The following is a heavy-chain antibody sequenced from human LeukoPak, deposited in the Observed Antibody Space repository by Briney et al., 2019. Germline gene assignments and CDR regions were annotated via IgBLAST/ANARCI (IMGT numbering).Heavy chain of an antibody. V-gene: IGHV3-33*01. D-gene: IGHD6-13*01. J-gene: IGHJ3*02. CDR1: GFTFSSYG. CDR3: ARSQQLGAFDI. CDR2: IWYDGSNK. Sequence: GGSLRLSCAASGFTFSSYGMHWVHQAPGKGLEWVAVIWYDGSNKYYADSVKGRFTISRDNSKNTLYLQMNSLRAEDTAVYYCARSQQLGAFDIWGQGTMVTVSS.